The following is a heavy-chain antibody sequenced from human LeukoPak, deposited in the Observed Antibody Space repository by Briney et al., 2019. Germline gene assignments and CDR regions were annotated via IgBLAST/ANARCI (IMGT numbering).Heavy chain of an antibody. D-gene: IGHD6-19*01. J-gene: IGHJ4*02. Sequence: HPGGSLRLSCAAPGFIFYNYAIHWVRQARGKGLEWVSLISGDGGSTFYADSVRGRFTISRDNTRKSLSLQMSSLRSEDTALYYCARESETSGWYDYWGQGTLVTVSS. CDR2: ISGDGGST. CDR1: GFIFYNYA. V-gene: IGHV3-43*02. CDR3: ARESETSGWYDY.